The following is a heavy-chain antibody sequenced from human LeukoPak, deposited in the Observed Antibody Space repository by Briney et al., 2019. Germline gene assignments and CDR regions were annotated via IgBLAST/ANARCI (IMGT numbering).Heavy chain of an antibody. CDR1: GGTFSSYT. CDR3: ARDYRSGRSNWFDP. J-gene: IGHJ5*02. V-gene: IGHV1-69*04. CDR2: IIPILGIA. D-gene: IGHD6-19*01. Sequence: GASVKVSCKASGGTFSSYTISWVRQAPGQGLEWMGRIIPILGIANYAQKFQGRVTITADKSTSTAYMELSSLRSEDTAVYYCARDYRSGRSNWFDPWGQGTLDTVSS.